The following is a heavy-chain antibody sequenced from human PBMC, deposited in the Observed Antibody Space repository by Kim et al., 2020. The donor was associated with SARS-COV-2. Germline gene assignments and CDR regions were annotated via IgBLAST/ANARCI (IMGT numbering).Heavy chain of an antibody. D-gene: IGHD2-21*02. Sequence: ASVKVSCKASGYTFISYGVNWVRQAPGQGLEWMGWINTDTENPTYAQGSTGRSVFSLDTSVSTAYLQISSLKAEDTAIYYCARAVRDWYLDYWGQGTLVTVSS. J-gene: IGHJ4*02. V-gene: IGHV7-4-1*02. CDR1: GYTFISYG. CDR2: INTDTENP. CDR3: ARAVRDWYLDY.